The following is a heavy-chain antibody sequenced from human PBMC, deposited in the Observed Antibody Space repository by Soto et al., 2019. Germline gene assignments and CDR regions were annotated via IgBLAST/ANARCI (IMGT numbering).Heavy chain of an antibody. Sequence: GGSLRLSCAASGFTFSSYAMHWVRQAPGKGLEWVAVISYDGSNKYYADSVKGRFTISRDNSKNTLYLQMNSLRAEDTAVYYCARQRGSGSSWYYYGRDVWGQGTTVTVSS. CDR2: ISYDGSNK. V-gene: IGHV3-30-3*01. J-gene: IGHJ6*02. CDR3: ARQRGSGSSWYYYGRDV. CDR1: GFTFSSYA. D-gene: IGHD6-19*01.